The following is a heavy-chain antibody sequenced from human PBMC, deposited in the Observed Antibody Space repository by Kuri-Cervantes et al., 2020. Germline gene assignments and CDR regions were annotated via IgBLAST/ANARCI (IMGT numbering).Heavy chain of an antibody. J-gene: IGHJ3*02. CDR3: AREPSEVVAATEGETDAFDI. Sequence: ASVKVSCKASGYTLPSYYMHWVRQAPGQGLEWMGIINPSGGSTSYAQKFQGRVTMTRDTSTSTVYMELSSLRSEDTAVYYCAREPSEVVAATEGETDAFDIWGQGTMVTVSS. D-gene: IGHD2-15*01. V-gene: IGHV1-46*01. CDR2: INPSGGST. CDR1: GYTLPSYY.